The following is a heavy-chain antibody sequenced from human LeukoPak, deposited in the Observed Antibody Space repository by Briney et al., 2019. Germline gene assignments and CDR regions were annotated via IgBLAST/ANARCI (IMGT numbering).Heavy chain of an antibody. V-gene: IGHV4-59*01. CDR2: MSYSGST. CDR1: GGSITNYY. CDR3: ARDIGSRWYAVWFDP. Sequence: KPSETLSLTCTVSGGSITNYYWSWIRQPPGKGLEWIGYMSYSGSTNYNPSLNSPVSISVDTSKNQFSLKLSSVTAADTAVYYCARDIGSRWYAVWFDPWGQGTLVTVSS. J-gene: IGHJ5*02. D-gene: IGHD6-13*01.